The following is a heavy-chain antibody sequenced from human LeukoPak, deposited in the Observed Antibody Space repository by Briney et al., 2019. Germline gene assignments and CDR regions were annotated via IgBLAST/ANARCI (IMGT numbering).Heavy chain of an antibody. CDR1: GYTFTSYD. Sequence: ASVKVSCKASGYTFTSYDINWARQATGQGLEWMGWMNPNSGNTGYAQKFQGRVTMTRNTSISTAYMELSSLRSEDTAVYYCARDERGGVKQRAFDIWGKGTMVTVSS. CDR3: ARDERGGVKQRAFDI. CDR2: MNPNSGNT. J-gene: IGHJ3*02. V-gene: IGHV1-8*01. D-gene: IGHD1/OR15-1a*01.